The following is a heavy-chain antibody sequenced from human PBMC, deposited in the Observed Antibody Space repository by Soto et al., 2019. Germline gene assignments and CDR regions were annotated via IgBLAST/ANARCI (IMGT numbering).Heavy chain of an antibody. J-gene: IGHJ6*02. D-gene: IGHD6-6*01. CDR3: ARVGIAARRYRDDDYYYGMDV. CDR1: GGTFSSYA. Sequence: PVVALRVSCAASGGTFSSYAMHWVRQAPGKGLEWGAVISYDGSNKYYADSVKGRFTISRDNSKNTLYLQMNSLRAEDTAVYYCARVGIAARRYRDDDYYYGMDVWGQGTTVTVSS. CDR2: ISYDGSNK. V-gene: IGHV3-30-3*01.